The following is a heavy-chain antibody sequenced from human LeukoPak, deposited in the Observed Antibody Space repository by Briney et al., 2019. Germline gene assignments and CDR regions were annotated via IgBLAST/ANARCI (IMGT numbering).Heavy chain of an antibody. CDR2: INPNSGGT. Sequence: GASVKVTCKASGYTFTGYYMHWVRQAPGQGLEWMGWINPNSGGTNYAQKFQGRVTMTRDTSISTAYMELSRLRSDDTAVYYCARGAHYHDSSQGYDYWGQGTLVTVSS. D-gene: IGHD3-22*01. V-gene: IGHV1-2*02. CDR1: GYTFTGYY. CDR3: ARGAHYHDSSQGYDY. J-gene: IGHJ4*02.